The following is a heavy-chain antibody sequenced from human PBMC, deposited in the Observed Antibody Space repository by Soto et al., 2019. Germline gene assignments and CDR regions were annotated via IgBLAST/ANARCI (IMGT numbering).Heavy chain of an antibody. CDR2: IRSKAYGGAT. D-gene: IGHD2-2*01. CDR1: GFTFGDYA. CDR3: TRGSYCSSTSCYVVGPLRY. V-gene: IGHV3-49*03. Sequence: GGSLRLSCTASGFTFGDYAMSWFRQAPGKGLEWVGFIRSKAYGGATEYAASVKGRFTISRDDSKSIAYLQMNSLKTEDTAVYYCTRGSYCSSTSCYVVGPLRYWGKGTTVTVSS. J-gene: IGHJ6*04.